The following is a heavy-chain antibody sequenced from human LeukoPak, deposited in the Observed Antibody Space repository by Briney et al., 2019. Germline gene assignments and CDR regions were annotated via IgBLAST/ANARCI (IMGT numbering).Heavy chain of an antibody. J-gene: IGHJ6*03. CDR1: GFTFDDYA. Sequence: PGGSLRLSCAASGFTFDDYAMHWVRQAPGKGLEWVSVISWDGGSTYYADSVKGRFTISRDNSKNSLYLQMNSLRAEDTALYYCAKSKSSSSGSNYMDVWGKGTTVTVSS. CDR2: ISWDGGST. D-gene: IGHD6-6*01. CDR3: AKSKSSSSGSNYMDV. V-gene: IGHV3-43D*03.